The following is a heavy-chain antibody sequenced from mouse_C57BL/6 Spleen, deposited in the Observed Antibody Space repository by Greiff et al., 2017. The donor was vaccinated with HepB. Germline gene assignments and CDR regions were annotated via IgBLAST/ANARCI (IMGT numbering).Heavy chain of an antibody. V-gene: IGHV1-82*01. CDR2: IYPGDGDT. CDR3: ERSLGYFDV. CDR1: GYAFSSSW. J-gene: IGHJ1*03. Sequence: VQLQQSGPELVKPGASVKISCKASGYAFSSSWMNWVKQRPGKGLEWIGRIYPGDGDTNYNGKFKGKATLTADKSSSTAYMQLSSLTSEDSAVYFCERSLGYFDVWGTGTTVTVSS.